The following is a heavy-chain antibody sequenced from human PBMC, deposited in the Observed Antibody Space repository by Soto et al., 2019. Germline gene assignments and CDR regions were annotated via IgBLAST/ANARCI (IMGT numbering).Heavy chain of an antibody. CDR3: AKDTLLWFGELLVNYGMDV. CDR1: GFTFSSYG. D-gene: IGHD3-10*01. Sequence: QVQLVESGGGVVQPGRSLRLSCAASGFTFSSYGMHWVRQAPGKGLEWVAVISYDGSNKYYADSVKGRFTISRDNSKNTLYLQMNSLRAEDTAVYYWAKDTLLWFGELLVNYGMDVWGQGTTVTVSS. CDR2: ISYDGSNK. V-gene: IGHV3-30*18. J-gene: IGHJ6*02.